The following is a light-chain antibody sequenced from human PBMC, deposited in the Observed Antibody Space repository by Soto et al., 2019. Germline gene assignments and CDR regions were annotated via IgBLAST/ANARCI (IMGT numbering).Light chain of an antibody. V-gene: IGKV3-15*01. CDR1: QSVSSN. CDR3: QQYNEWPRT. J-gene: IGKJ1*01. Sequence: EIVMTQSPATLSVSLGERATLSCRASQSVSSNLAWYQQKPGQAPRLLIYGASTRATGIPARFSGSGSGTEFTLTISSLQSEDFAVYYCQQYNEWPRTFGQGTKVDIK. CDR2: GAS.